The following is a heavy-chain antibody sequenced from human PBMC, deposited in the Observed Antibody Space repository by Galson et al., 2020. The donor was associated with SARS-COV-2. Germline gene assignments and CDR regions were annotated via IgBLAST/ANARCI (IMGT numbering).Heavy chain of an antibody. V-gene: IGHV1-18*01. CDR2: ISGNSVNT. CDR3: AREAVEYSSSFRYSYGMAD. D-gene: IGHD6-6*01. CDR1: GYIFSTHG. J-gene: IGHJ6*02. Sequence: ASVKVSCKASGYIFSTHGISWVRQAPGQGLEWMGWISGNSVNTNYAQKFQGRVTMTTDTSTSTAYMEMWSLRSDDTAVYYCAREAVEYSSSFRYSYGMADWGQGTTVIASS.